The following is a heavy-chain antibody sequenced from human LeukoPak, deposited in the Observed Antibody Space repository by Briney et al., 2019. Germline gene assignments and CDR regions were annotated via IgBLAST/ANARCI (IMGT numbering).Heavy chain of an antibody. CDR1: GYTFTSYD. J-gene: IGHJ5*02. D-gene: IGHD2-2*01. CDR3: ARAVRYCSSTSCTIWFDL. V-gene: IGHV1-8*01. Sequence: ASVKVSCKASGYTFTSYDINWVRQATGQGLEWMGWMNPNSGNTGYAQKFQGRVTMARNTSISTAYMELSSLRSEDTAVYYCARAVRYCSSTSCTIWFDLWGQGTLVTVSS. CDR2: MNPNSGNT.